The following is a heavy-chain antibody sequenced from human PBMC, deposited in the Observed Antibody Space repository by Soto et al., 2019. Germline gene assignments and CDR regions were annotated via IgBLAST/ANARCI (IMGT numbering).Heavy chain of an antibody. Sequence: SVKVSCKASGGTFSSYTISWVRQAPGQGLEWMGRIIPILGIANYAQKFQGRVTITADKSTSTAYMELSSLRSEDTAVYYCARDRKGVYAIFGGENYYYYMDVWGKGTTVTVSS. V-gene: IGHV1-69*04. CDR3: ARDRKGVYAIFGGENYYYYMDV. J-gene: IGHJ6*03. CDR2: IIPILGIA. CDR1: GGTFSSYT. D-gene: IGHD2-8*01.